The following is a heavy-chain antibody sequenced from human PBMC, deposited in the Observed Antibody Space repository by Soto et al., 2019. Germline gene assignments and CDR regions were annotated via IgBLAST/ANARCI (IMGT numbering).Heavy chain of an antibody. V-gene: IGHV5-51*01. Sequence: PGESLKISCKGLGNSFNNWIGWVRQMPGKGLEWMGIIYPGDSDTRYSPSFQGQVTISTDKSISTAYLQWSSLKASDTAMYYCARLYPLKTAAAPDAFDIWGQGTMVTVSS. CDR2: IYPGDSDT. D-gene: IGHD6-13*01. CDR1: GNSFNNW. CDR3: ARLYPLKTAAAPDAFDI. J-gene: IGHJ3*02.